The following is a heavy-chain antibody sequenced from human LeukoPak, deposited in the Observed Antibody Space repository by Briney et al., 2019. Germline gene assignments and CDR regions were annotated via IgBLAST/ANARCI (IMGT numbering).Heavy chain of an antibody. CDR2: INSDGSST. Sequence: PGGSLRLSCAASGFTFSSYWMHWVRQAPGKGLVWVSRINSDGSSTSYADSVKGRFTISRDNAKNTLYLQMNSLRAEDTAVYYCATTSDYGDYYYYYGMDVWGQGTTVTVSS. CDR1: GFTFSSYW. D-gene: IGHD4-17*01. CDR3: ATTSDYGDYYYYYGMDV. V-gene: IGHV3-74*01. J-gene: IGHJ6*02.